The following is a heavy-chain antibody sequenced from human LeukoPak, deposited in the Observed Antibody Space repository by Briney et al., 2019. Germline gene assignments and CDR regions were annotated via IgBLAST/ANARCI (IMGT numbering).Heavy chain of an antibody. D-gene: IGHD3-9*01. CDR3: ARGHALRYFDWLFDY. CDR2: ISSSSSYI. J-gene: IGHJ4*02. Sequence: GGSLRLSCAASGFTFSSYAMSWVRQAPGKGLEWVSSISSSSSYIYYADSVKGRFTISRDNAKNSLYLQMNSLRAEDTAVYYCARGHALRYFDWLFDYWGQGTLVTVSS. V-gene: IGHV3-21*01. CDR1: GFTFSSYA.